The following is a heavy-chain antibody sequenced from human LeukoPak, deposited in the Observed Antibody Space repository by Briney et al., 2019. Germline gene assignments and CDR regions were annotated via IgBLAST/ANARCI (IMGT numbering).Heavy chain of an antibody. CDR2: IYTSGST. J-gene: IGHJ6*03. CDR3: ARDTVHCSSTSCLRFPWESYYYYMDV. D-gene: IGHD2-2*01. CDR1: GGSISSYY. V-gene: IGHV4-4*07. Sequence: SETLSLTCTVSGGSISSYYWSWIRQPAGKGLEWIGRIYTSGSTNYNPSLKSRVTMSVDTSKNQFSLKLSSVTAADTAVYYCARDTVHCSSTSCLRFPWESYYYYMDVWGKGTTVTVSS.